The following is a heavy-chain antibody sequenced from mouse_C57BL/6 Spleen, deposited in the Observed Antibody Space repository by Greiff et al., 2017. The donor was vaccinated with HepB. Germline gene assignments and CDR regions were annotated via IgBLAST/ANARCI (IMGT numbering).Heavy chain of an antibody. CDR3: ARDGRRYYAMDY. Sequence: EVKVVESGGGLVKPGGSLKLSCAASGFTFSDYGMHWVRQAPEKGLEWVAYISSGSSTIYYADTVKGRFTISRDNAKNTLFLQMTSLRSEDTAMYYCARDGRRYYAMDYWGEGTSVTVSS. CDR1: GFTFSDYG. V-gene: IGHV5-17*01. J-gene: IGHJ4*01. CDR2: ISSGSSTI.